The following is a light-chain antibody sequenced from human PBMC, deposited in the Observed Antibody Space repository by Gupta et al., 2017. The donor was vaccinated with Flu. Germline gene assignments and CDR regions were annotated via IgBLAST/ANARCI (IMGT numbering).Light chain of an antibody. CDR1: QSVSSN. CDR2: GAS. CDR3: QQYNNWPPRT. Sequence: EIVMTQSPATLSVSPGERATLSCRASQSVSSNLAWYQQKPGQAPRLLIYGASTRDTGIAARFSGSGYGKELTLTISSRQSEDFAGYYCQQYNNWPPRTFGQGTKVEIK. V-gene: IGKV3-15*01. J-gene: IGKJ1*01.